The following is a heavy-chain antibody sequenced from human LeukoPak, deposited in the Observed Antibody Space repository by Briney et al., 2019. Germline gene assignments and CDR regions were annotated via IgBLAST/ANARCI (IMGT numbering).Heavy chain of an antibody. V-gene: IGHV1-46*01. Sequence: GASVKVSCKASGYTFTSCDINWVRQAPGQGLEWMGYINPSVGYITYAQKFQDRVTMTRDTSTSTVYMELSSLKSEDTAAYYCARVTSSSGTNYFEYWGQGTLVTVSS. CDR3: ARVTSSSGTNYFEY. D-gene: IGHD6-13*01. CDR2: INPSVGYI. J-gene: IGHJ4*02. CDR1: GYTFTSCD.